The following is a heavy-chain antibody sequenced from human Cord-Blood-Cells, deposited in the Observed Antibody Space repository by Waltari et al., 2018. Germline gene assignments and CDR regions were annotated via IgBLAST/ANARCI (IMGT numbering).Heavy chain of an antibody. CDR3: ARGRKGIAAAGS. D-gene: IGHD6-13*01. V-gene: IGHV4-34*01. CDR1: GGSFSGYY. Sequence: QVQLQQWGAGLLKPSETLSLTCAVYGGSFSGYYWSWIRQPPGKGLEWIGEINHSGSTNYNPSLKSRVTISVDTSKNQFSLKLSSVTAADTAVYYCARGRKGIAAAGSWGQGTLVTVSS. J-gene: IGHJ5*02. CDR2: INHSGST.